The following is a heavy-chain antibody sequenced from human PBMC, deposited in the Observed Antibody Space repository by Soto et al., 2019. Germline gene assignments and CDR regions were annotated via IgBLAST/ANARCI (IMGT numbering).Heavy chain of an antibody. CDR1: GYTFTSYD. D-gene: IGHD6-13*01. J-gene: IGHJ4*02. CDR2: INPNSGNT. Sequence: GASVKVSCKASGYTFTSYDINWVRQAPGQGLEWTGWINPNSGNTNYAQKFQGRVTMTRDTSISTAYMELSRVRSEDTAVYYCARGLDVIAAAGSDYWGQGTLVTVSS. CDR3: ARGLDVIAAAGSDY. V-gene: IGHV1-2*02.